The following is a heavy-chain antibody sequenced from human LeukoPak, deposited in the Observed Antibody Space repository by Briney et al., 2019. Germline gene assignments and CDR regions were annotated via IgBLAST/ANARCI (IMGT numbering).Heavy chain of an antibody. CDR1: GGSISSSSYY. CDR3: ARHFRGYSYGLGYFDY. V-gene: IGHV4-39*01. Sequence: PSETLSLTCTVSGGSISSSSYYWGWIRQPPGKGLEWIGSIYYSGSTYYNPSLKSRVTISVDTSKNQFSLKLSSVTAADTAVYYCARHFRGYSYGLGYFDYWGQGTLVTVSS. J-gene: IGHJ4*02. CDR2: IYYSGST. D-gene: IGHD5-18*01.